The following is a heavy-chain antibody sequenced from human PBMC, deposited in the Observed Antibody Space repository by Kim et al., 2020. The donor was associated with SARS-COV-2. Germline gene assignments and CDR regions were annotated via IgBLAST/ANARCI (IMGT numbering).Heavy chain of an antibody. Sequence: GGSLRLSCAASGFTFSSYSMNWVRQAPGKGLEWVSSISSSSSYIYYADSVKGRFTISRDNAKNSLYLQMNSLRAEDTAVYYCARLFGGTGNVVGAYYYYYMDVWGKGTTVTVSS. CDR2: ISSSSSYI. V-gene: IGHV3-21*01. CDR1: GFTFSSYS. CDR3: ARLFGGTGNVVGAYYYYYMDV. J-gene: IGHJ6*03. D-gene: IGHD1-1*01.